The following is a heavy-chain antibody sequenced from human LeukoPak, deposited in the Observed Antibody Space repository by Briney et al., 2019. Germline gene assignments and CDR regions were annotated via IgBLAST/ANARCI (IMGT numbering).Heavy chain of an antibody. J-gene: IGHJ2*01. V-gene: IGHV3-74*01. D-gene: IGHD6-25*01. CDR2: INSDGSST. Sequence: GSLRLSCAASGLIFRSYWMHWVRQAAGKGLVWVSTINSDGSSTTYADSVKGRFTISRDNAKNTLYLQMNSLRVEDTVVYYCARGPPWYFDLWGRGTLVTVSS. CDR3: ARGPPWYFDL. CDR1: GLIFRSYW.